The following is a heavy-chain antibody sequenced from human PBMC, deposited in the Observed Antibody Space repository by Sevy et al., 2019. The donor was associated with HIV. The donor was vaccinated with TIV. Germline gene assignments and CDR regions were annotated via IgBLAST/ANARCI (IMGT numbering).Heavy chain of an antibody. CDR1: GFTFSSYW. V-gene: IGHV3-7*03. D-gene: IGHD3-16*02. CDR3: ARELTFGGVIVPDAFDI. Sequence: GGSLRLSCAASGFTFSSYWMSWVRQAPGKGLEWVANIKQDGSEKYYVDSVKSRFTISRDNAKNSLYLQMNSLRAEDTAVYYCARELTFGGVIVPDAFDIWGQGTMVTVSS. J-gene: IGHJ3*02. CDR2: IKQDGSEK.